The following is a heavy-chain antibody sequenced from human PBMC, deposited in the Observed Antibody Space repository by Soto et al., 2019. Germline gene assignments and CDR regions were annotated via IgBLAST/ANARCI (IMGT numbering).Heavy chain of an antibody. CDR2: IYPGDSDT. CDR3: ARTQAIFGVPYIYYYYYGMDV. Sequence: GESMKISCKGSGYSFTSYWIGWVRQMPGKGLEWMGIIYPGDSDTRYSPSFQGQVTISADKSISTAYLQWSSLKASDTAMYYCARTQAIFGVPYIYYYYYGMDVWGQGTTVTVSS. CDR1: GYSFTSYW. D-gene: IGHD3-3*01. J-gene: IGHJ6*02. V-gene: IGHV5-51*01.